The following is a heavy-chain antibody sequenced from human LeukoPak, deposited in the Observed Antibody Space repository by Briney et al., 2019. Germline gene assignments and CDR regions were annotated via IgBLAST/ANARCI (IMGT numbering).Heavy chain of an antibody. CDR2: INPNSGGT. Sequence: GASVKVSCKASGYTFTGYYMHWVRQAPGQGLEWMGWINPNSGGTNYAQKFQGRVTMTRDTSISTAYMELSRLRSDDTAVYYCARSIVVVPAAKTVGGGWGQGTLVTVSS. CDR3: ARSIVVVPAAKTVGGG. D-gene: IGHD2-2*01. J-gene: IGHJ4*02. V-gene: IGHV1-2*02. CDR1: GYTFTGYY.